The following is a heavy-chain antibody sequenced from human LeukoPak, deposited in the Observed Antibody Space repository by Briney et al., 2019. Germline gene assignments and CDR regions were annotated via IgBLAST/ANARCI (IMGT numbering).Heavy chain of an antibody. CDR2: IYPGDSDT. V-gene: IGHV5-51*01. CDR1: GYSFTSYW. J-gene: IGHJ6*02. CDR3: ARRNGYCSSTSCYADYYYGMDV. Sequence: GESLKISCKGSGYSFTSYWIGWVRQMPGKGLEWMGIIYPGDSDTTYSPSFQGQVTISADKSISTAYLQWSSLKASDTAMYYCARRNGYCSSTSCYADYYYGMDVWGQGTTVTVSS. D-gene: IGHD2-2*01.